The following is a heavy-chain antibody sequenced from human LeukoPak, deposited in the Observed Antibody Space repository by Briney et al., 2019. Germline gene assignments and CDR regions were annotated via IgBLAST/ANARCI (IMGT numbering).Heavy chain of an antibody. Sequence: ASVKVSCKASGGTFSSYAISWVRQAPGQGLEWMGWISAYNGNTNYAQKLQGRVTMTTDTSTSTAYMELRSLRSDDTAVYYCARVLSGGSYSGPWGQGTLVTVSS. V-gene: IGHV1-18*01. CDR1: GGTFSSYA. J-gene: IGHJ5*02. D-gene: IGHD1-26*01. CDR3: ARVLSGGSYSGP. CDR2: ISAYNGNT.